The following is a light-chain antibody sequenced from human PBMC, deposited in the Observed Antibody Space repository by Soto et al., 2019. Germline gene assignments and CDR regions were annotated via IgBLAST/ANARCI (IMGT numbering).Light chain of an antibody. J-gene: IGLJ1*01. V-gene: IGLV2-14*01. CDR2: EVS. Sequence: QSALTQPASVSGSPGQSITISCTGTSRDVGGYNYVSWYQQHPGKAPKLMIYEVSNRPSGVSNRFSGSKSGNTASLTISGLQAEDEADYYCSSYTSSSPLVFGTGTKVTVL. CDR1: SRDVGGYNY. CDR3: SSYTSSSPLV.